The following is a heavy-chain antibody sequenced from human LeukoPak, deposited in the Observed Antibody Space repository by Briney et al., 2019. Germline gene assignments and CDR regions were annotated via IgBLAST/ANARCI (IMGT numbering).Heavy chain of an antibody. J-gene: IGHJ4*02. CDR1: GYTFTDCY. Sequence: ASVKISCKVSGYTFTDCYMHWVQQAPGKGLEWMGLVDPEDGETIYAEKFQGRVTITADTSTDTAYMELSSLRSEDTAVYYCARKLSGWSPLDYWGQGTLVTVSS. CDR3: ARKLSGWSPLDY. D-gene: IGHD6-19*01. V-gene: IGHV1-69-2*01. CDR2: VDPEDGET.